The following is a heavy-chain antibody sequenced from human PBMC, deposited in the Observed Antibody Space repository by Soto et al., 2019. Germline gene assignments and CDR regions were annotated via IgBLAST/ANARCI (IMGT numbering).Heavy chain of an antibody. Sequence: QVQLQESGPGLVKPSETLSLTCTVSGGSISSYYWSWIRQPPGKGLEWIGYIYYSGSTNYNPSLRRRVTISVDTSKNQFSLKLSSVTAADTAVYYCARLSEVGGWYFDYWGQGTLVTVSS. CDR2: IYYSGST. D-gene: IGHD6-19*01. CDR3: ARLSEVGGWYFDY. V-gene: IGHV4-59*01. J-gene: IGHJ4*02. CDR1: GGSISSYY.